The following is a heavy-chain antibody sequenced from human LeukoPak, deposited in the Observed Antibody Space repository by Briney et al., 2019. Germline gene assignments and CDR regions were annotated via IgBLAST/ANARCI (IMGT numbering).Heavy chain of an antibody. CDR2: ISSSSSYI. J-gene: IGHJ2*01. V-gene: IGHV3-21*01. CDR3: ARDEASGYWYFDL. D-gene: IGHD3-3*01. Sequence: GGSLRLSCAASGFTFSSYSMNWVRQAPGKGLEGVSSISSSSSYIYYADSVKGRFTISRDNAKNSLYLQMNSLRAEDTAVYYCARDEASGYWYFDLWGRGTLVTVSS. CDR1: GFTFSSYS.